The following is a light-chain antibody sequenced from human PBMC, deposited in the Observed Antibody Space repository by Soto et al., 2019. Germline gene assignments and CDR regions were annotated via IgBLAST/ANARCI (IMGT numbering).Light chain of an antibody. J-gene: IGLJ1*01. CDR3: SSYTTRDNLV. CDR2: EVI. CDR1: TSDVGGYNY. V-gene: IGLV2-14*01. Sequence: QSVLTQPASVSGSPGQSITISCTGTTSDVGGYNYVSWYQQYPGKAPKLIISEVINRPLGVSDRFSGSKSGYTASLTISGLQPEDEADYYCSSYTTRDNLVFGAGTKVT.